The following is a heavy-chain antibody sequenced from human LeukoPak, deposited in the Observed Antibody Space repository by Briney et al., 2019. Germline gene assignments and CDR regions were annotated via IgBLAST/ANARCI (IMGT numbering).Heavy chain of an antibody. J-gene: IGHJ5*02. D-gene: IGHD5-18*01. CDR3: ARDPGYRYGYDWFAP. CDR1: GYTFTGYY. V-gene: IGHV1-2*02. Sequence: ASVKVSCKASGYTFTGYYMHWVRQAPGQGLEWMGWINPNSGGTNYAQKFQGRVTMTRDTSISTAYMELSRLRSDDTAVYYCARDPGYRYGYDWFAPWGQGTLVTVSS. CDR2: INPNSGGT.